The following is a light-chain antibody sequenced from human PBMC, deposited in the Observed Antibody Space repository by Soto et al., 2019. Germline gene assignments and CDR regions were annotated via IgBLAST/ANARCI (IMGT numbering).Light chain of an antibody. J-gene: IGKJ3*01. V-gene: IGKV3-11*01. Sequence: EILVTQAPAPLSFFLGGRATLSCRASQSVSSYLAWYQQKPGQAPRLLIYDASNRATGIPARFSGSGSGTDFTLTISSLEPEDFAVYYCQQRSNWPPSFGPGTKVDIK. CDR3: QQRSNWPPS. CDR1: QSVSSY. CDR2: DAS.